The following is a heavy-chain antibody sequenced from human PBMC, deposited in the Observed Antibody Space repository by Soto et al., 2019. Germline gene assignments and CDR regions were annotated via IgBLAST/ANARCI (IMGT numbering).Heavy chain of an antibody. Sequence: LRLSCAASGFTFSDYYMSWIRQAPGKGLEWVSYISSSGSTIYYADSVKGRFTISRDNAKNSLYLQMNSLRAEDTAVYYCARGNDFWSGSLYYFDYWGQGTLVTVSS. CDR3: ARGNDFWSGSLYYFDY. CDR1: GFTFSDYY. CDR2: ISSSGSTI. J-gene: IGHJ4*02. V-gene: IGHV3-11*01. D-gene: IGHD3-3*01.